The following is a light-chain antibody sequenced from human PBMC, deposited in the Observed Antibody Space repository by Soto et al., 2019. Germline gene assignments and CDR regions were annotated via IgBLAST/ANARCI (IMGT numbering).Light chain of an antibody. CDR2: GAS. CDR3: QQSYTTSIT. Sequence: DIQMPQSPSSLSASVGDRVTITCRASQRISTYLNWYQQKPGKAPKLLIYGASTLQGGVPSRFSGSGSGTEFTLTISSLQPEDFATYYCQQSYTTSITFGQGTRLEIE. J-gene: IGKJ5*01. V-gene: IGKV1-39*01. CDR1: QRISTY.